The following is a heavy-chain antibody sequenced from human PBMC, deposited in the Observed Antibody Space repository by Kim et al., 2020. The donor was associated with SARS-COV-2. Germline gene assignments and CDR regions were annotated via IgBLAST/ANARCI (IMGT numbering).Heavy chain of an antibody. CDR2: IIPIFGTA. V-gene: IGHV1-69*13. D-gene: IGHD3-10*01. CDR3: AITSSGSYYPFDY. J-gene: IGHJ4*02. Sequence: SVKVSCKASGGTFSSYAISWVRQAPGQGLEWMGGIIPIFGTANYAQKFQGRVTITADESTSTAYMELSSLRSEDTAVYYCAITSSGSYYPFDYWGQGTLVTVSS. CDR1: GGTFSSYA.